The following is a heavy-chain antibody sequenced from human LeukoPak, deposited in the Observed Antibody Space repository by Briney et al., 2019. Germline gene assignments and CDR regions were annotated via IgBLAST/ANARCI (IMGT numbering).Heavy chain of an antibody. Sequence: GGSLRLSYAASGFTFSIYSMNWVRQAPGKGLEWVSSITSSSSYIYYADSVKGRFTISRDNAKNSLYLQMNSLRTEDTAVYFCARVMNDYGDYVFDYWGQGTLVTVSS. CDR1: GFTFSIYS. CDR3: ARVMNDYGDYVFDY. D-gene: IGHD4-17*01. V-gene: IGHV3-21*01. J-gene: IGHJ4*02. CDR2: ITSSSSYI.